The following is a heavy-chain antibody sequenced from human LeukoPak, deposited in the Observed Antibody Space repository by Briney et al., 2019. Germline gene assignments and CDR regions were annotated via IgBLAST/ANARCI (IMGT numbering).Heavy chain of an antibody. CDR1: LFTLRRYG. V-gene: IGHV3-23*01. CDR3: AKRAINDYGRHFDY. J-gene: IGHJ4*02. D-gene: IGHD4-17*01. CDR2: ICGSGDNT. Sequence: GGSLRLSSVQSLFTLRRYGMSWGSHGPGKGLEWVSEICGSGDNTYYADSVKGRFTISRDNSKNTLYLQMNSLSAEDTAVYMCAKRAINDYGRHFDYWGQGTRVSVSS.